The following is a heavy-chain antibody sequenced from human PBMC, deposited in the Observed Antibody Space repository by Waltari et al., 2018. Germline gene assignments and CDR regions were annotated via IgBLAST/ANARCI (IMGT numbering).Heavy chain of an antibody. Sequence: EVQLVESGGGLVQPGGSLRLSCAASGFTFSSYWMSWVRQAPGKGLEWVANIKQDGSEKYYVDSVKGRFTISRDNAKNSLYLQMNSLRAEDTAVYYGARDRRYSSIMADYWGQGTLVTVSS. V-gene: IGHV3-7*01. CDR2: IKQDGSEK. CDR3: ARDRRYSSIMADY. CDR1: GFTFSSYW. J-gene: IGHJ4*02. D-gene: IGHD6-13*01.